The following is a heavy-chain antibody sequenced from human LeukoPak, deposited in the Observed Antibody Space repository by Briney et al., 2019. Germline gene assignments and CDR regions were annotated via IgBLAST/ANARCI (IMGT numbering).Heavy chain of an antibody. D-gene: IGHD6-6*01. CDR1: GFTVSSNY. CDR2: IYSGGST. Sequence: GGSLRLSCAASGFTVSSNYMSWVRQAPGKGLEWVSVIYSGGSTYYADSVKGRFTISRDNSKNTLYLQMNSLRAEDTAVYYCARAEQLVRGMDVWGKGTTVTVSS. J-gene: IGHJ6*03. V-gene: IGHV3-53*05. CDR3: ARAEQLVRGMDV.